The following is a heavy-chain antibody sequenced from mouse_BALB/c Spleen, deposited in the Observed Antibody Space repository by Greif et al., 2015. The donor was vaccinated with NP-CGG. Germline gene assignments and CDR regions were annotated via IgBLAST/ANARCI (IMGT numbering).Heavy chain of an antibody. D-gene: IGHD1-1*01. J-gene: IGHJ4*01. CDR1: GFSLTSYG. V-gene: IGHV2-9*02. CDR2: IWAGGST. Sequence: QVQLKESGPGLVAPSQSLSITCTVSGFSLTSYGVHWVRQPPGKGLEWLGVIWAGGSTNYNSALISRLSISKDNSKSQVFLKMNSLQTDDTAMYYCGSRAMDYWGQGTSVTVSS. CDR3: GSRAMDY.